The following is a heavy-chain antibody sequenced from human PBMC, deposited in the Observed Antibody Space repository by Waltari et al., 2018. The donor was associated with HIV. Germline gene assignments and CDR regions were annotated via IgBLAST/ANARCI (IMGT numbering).Heavy chain of an antibody. D-gene: IGHD3-22*01. CDR3: ARGDNYYDSRAFDI. V-gene: IGHV3-30-3*01. CDR1: GFTFSRYT. J-gene: IGHJ3*02. CDR2: ISYDGSNK. Sequence: QVQLVESGGGVVQPGRSLRLSCAASGFTFSRYTMHWVRQAPGKGLEWVAVISYDGSNKYYADSVKGRFTISRDNSKNTLYLQMNSLRAEDTAVYYCARGDNYYDSRAFDIWGQGTMVTVSS.